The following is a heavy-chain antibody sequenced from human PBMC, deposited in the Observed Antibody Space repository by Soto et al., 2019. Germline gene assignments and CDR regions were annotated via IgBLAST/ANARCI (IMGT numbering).Heavy chain of an antibody. V-gene: IGHV3-33*05. CDR3: ERDDDRPDNGLDV. J-gene: IGHJ3*01. Sequence: QVQLVESGGGVVQPGRSLRLSCAASGFTFSNYGMHWVRQAPGKGLEWLAVILNDGSQQKYGDSVKGRITISRDNSKKMQYLQMDSLRVDDTAVDYCERDDDRPDNGLDVLGQGTMVTVSS. CDR2: ILNDGSQQ. D-gene: IGHD2-8*01. CDR1: GFTFSNYG.